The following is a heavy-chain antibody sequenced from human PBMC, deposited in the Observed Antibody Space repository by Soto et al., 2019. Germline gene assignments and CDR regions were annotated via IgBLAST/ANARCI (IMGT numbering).Heavy chain of an antibody. V-gene: IGHV1-69*01. CDR3: VREELEPTPSTWFDP. Sequence: QVQLVQSGAEVKKPGSSVKVSCKASGGTFSSYAISWVRQAPGQGLEWMGGIIPIFGTANYAQKFQGRVTITADEATSTAYMELSSLRSEDTAVYYCVREELEPTPSTWFDPWGQGTLVTVSS. D-gene: IGHD1-1*01. J-gene: IGHJ5*02. CDR1: GGTFSSYA. CDR2: IIPIFGTA.